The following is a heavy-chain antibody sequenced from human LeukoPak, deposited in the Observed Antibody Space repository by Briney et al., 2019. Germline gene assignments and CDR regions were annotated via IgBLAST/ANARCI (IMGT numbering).Heavy chain of an antibody. D-gene: IGHD1-26*01. CDR3: AREVGAENDAFDV. Sequence: ASVKVSCKASGYTFTSYGISWVRQAPGQGREGMGWISAYNGNTNYAQKLQGRVTMTTGTSTSTAYMEVRSLRSDDTAVYYCAREVGAENDAFDVWGQGIMVTVSS. J-gene: IGHJ3*01. CDR1: GYTFTSYG. CDR2: ISAYNGNT. V-gene: IGHV1-18*01.